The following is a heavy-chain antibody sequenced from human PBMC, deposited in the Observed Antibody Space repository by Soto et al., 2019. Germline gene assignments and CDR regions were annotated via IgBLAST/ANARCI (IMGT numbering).Heavy chain of an antibody. CDR2: ISGSGGST. CDR3: AKGGGLYDFWSGYYHYFDY. V-gene: IGHV3-23*01. Sequence: PGGSLRLSCAASGFTFSSYAMSWVRQAPGKGLEWVSAISGSGGSTYYADSVKGRFTISRDNSKNTLYLQMNSLRAEDTAVYYCAKGGGLYDFWSGYYHYFDYWGQGTLVTVSS. D-gene: IGHD3-3*01. J-gene: IGHJ4*02. CDR1: GFTFSSYA.